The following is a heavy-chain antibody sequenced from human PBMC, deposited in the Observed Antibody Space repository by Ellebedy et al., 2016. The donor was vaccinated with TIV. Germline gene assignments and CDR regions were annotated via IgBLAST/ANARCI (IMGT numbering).Heavy chain of an antibody. D-gene: IGHD1-1*01. CDR1: GFSVSHNF. Sequence: GESLKISCAASGFSVSHNFMTWVRQAPGKGLEWVSLIYSGGSTSYADSVKGRFTISRDNSRNTLYLQMHSLRAEDTAVYYCARKTDTTGSGDYWGQGTLVTVSS. V-gene: IGHV3-53*01. CDR3: ARKTDTTGSGDY. J-gene: IGHJ4*02. CDR2: IYSGGST.